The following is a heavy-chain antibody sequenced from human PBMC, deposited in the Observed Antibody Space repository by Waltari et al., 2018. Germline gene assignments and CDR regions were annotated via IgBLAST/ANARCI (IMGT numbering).Heavy chain of an antibody. CDR1: GGSISSSSYY. V-gene: IGHV4-39*01. J-gene: IGHJ3*02. CDR2: IYYSGST. D-gene: IGHD1-7*01. CDR3: ARRPTMKLELQAFDI. Sequence: QLQLQESGPGLVKPSETLSLTCTVSGGSISSSSYYWGWIRQPPGKGLEWIGSIYYSGSTYYNPSLKSRVTISVDTSKNQFSLKLSSVTAADTAVYYCARRPTMKLELQAFDIWGQGTMVTVSS.